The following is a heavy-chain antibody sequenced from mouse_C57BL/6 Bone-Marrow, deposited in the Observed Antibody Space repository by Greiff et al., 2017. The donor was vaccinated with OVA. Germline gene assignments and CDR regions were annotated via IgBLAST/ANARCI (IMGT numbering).Heavy chain of an antibody. CDR1: GYTFTDYY. Sequence: VQLQQSGAELVRPGASVKLSCKASGYTFTDYYINWVKQRPGQGLEWIARIYPGSGNTYYNEKFKGKATLTAEKSSSTAYMQLSSLTSEDSAVYFCSRGVLRYRYLDYWGQGTTLTVSS. J-gene: IGHJ2*01. CDR3: SRGVLRYRYLDY. V-gene: IGHV1-76*01. CDR2: IYPGSGNT. D-gene: IGHD1-1*01.